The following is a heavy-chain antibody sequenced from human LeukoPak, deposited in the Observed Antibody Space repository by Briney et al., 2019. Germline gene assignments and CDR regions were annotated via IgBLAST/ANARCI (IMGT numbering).Heavy chain of an antibody. CDR1: GGSISSYY. J-gene: IGHJ3*02. CDR3: ARDLATAATADRAFDI. D-gene: IGHD6-13*01. CDR2: IYYSGST. Sequence: SETLSLTCTVSGGSISSYYWSWVRQPPGKGLEWIGYIYYSGSTNYNPSLRNRVTISVDTSKNQFSLKLSSVTAADTAVYYCARDLATAATADRAFDIWGPGTMVTVSS. V-gene: IGHV4-59*01.